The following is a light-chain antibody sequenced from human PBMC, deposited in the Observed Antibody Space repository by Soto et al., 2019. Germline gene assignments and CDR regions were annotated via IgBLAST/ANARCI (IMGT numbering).Light chain of an antibody. V-gene: IGLV2-14*01. CDR3: SSYTSGSFYV. Sequence: QSALTQPASVSGSPGQSIASCCTGTSSDVGGYNYVSWYQQHPGKAPKVMIYDVSNRPSGVSDRFSGSKSGNTASLTISGLQADDEAEYYWSSYTSGSFYVFGTGTKVTVL. CDR2: DVS. J-gene: IGLJ1*01. CDR1: SSDVGGYNY.